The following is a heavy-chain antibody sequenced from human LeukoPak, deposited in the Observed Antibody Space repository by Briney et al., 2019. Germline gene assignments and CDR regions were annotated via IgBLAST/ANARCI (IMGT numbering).Heavy chain of an antibody. V-gene: IGHV3-30*02. Sequence: GGSLRLSCAASGFTFSSYGMHWVRQAPGKGLEWVAFIRYDGSNKYYADSVKGRFTISRDNSKNTLYLQMNSLRAEDTAVYYCVGQLVDPLLFDYWGQGTLVTVSP. D-gene: IGHD6-6*01. CDR1: GFTFSSYG. CDR3: VGQLVDPLLFDY. CDR2: IRYDGSNK. J-gene: IGHJ4*02.